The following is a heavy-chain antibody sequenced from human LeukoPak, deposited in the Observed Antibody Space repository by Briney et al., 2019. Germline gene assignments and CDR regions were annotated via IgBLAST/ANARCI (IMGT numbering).Heavy chain of an antibody. Sequence: PGRSLRLSCAASGFTFSTYSMHWVRQAPGKGLEWVAVISGDGNIKWTADSVKGRFTISRDNAKNTLSPQMNSLRAEDTAVYYCARAAEGTRNAFDIWGQGTMVTVSS. CDR3: ARAAEGTRNAFDI. J-gene: IGHJ3*02. D-gene: IGHD6-13*01. CDR2: ISGDGNIK. V-gene: IGHV3-30-3*01. CDR1: GFTFSTYS.